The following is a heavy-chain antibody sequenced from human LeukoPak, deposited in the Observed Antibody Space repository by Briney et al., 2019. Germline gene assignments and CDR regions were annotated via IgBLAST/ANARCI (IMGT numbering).Heavy chain of an antibody. CDR1: GGSISSYY. J-gene: IGHJ5*02. CDR3: AREQEGSSGWYNWFDP. Sequence: PSETLSLTCTVSGGSISSYYWRWIRQPPGKGLEWLGYIYYSGSTNYNPSLKSRVTISVDTSTNQFSLKLSSVTAADTAVYYCAREQEGSSGWYNWFDPWGQGTLVTVSS. D-gene: IGHD6-19*01. V-gene: IGHV4-59*01. CDR2: IYYSGST.